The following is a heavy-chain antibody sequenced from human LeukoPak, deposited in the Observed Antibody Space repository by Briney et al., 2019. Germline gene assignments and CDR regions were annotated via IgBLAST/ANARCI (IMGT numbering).Heavy chain of an antibody. CDR1: GFNFGNYG. J-gene: IGHJ4*02. Sequence: GGTLRLSCAASGFNFGNYGMNWVRQAPGKGLEWVSGIRASGRTTDYADSVKGRFTISRDNSKNTLYLQMGSLRAEDMAVYYCARGSEEGPPYYYDSSGPWYYFDYWGQGTLVTVSS. CDR3: ARGSEEGPPYYYDSSGPWYYFDY. D-gene: IGHD3-22*01. V-gene: IGHV3-23*01. CDR2: IRASGRTT.